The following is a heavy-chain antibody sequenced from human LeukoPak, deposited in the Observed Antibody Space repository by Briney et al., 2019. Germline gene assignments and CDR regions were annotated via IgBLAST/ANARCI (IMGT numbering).Heavy chain of an antibody. Sequence: ASVQGSCKASVYTLTGYYMHWVRQAPGEGGEWMGWINPNSGGAHYAQKFQGGGTITRDTPISTASMSLSRLRADDTAVYYCARGRDYADEGDAFDIWGQGTRVTVSS. V-gene: IGHV1-2*02. CDR1: VYTLTGYY. CDR2: INPNSGGA. D-gene: IGHD4-17*01. J-gene: IGHJ3*02. CDR3: ARGRDYADEGDAFDI.